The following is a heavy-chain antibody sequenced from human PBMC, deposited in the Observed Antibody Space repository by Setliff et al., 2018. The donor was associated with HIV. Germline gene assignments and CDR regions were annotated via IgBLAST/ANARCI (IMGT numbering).Heavy chain of an antibody. D-gene: IGHD3-22*01. CDR3: ARGQVSPYYYDSSGYYFTDAFDI. J-gene: IGHJ3*02. V-gene: IGHV1-69*10. CDR2: IIPILGIA. Sequence: VASVKVSCKASGGTFSSYAISWVRQAPGQGLEWMGGIIPILGIANYAQKFQGRVTITADKSTSTAYMELSSLRSEDTAVYYCARGQVSPYYYDSSGYYFTDAFDIWGQGTMVTVSS. CDR1: GGTFSSYA.